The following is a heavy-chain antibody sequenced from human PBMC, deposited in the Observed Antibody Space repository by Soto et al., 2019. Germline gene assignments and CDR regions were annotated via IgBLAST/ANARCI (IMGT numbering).Heavy chain of an antibody. CDR1: GYTFTSYA. V-gene: IGHV1-3*05. CDR3: ARDFQGKGQYYFDY. J-gene: IGHJ4*02. Sequence: QVQLVQSGAEEKKPGASVKVSCKASGYTFTSYAMHWVRQAPGQRLGWMGWINAGNGNTKYSQKFQGRVTITRDTSASTAYMELSSLRSEDTAVYYCARDFQGKGQYYFDYWGQGTLVTVSS. CDR2: INAGNGNT. D-gene: IGHD3-10*01.